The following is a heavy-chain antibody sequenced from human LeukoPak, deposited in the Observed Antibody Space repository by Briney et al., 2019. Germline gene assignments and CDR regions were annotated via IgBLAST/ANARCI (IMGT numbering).Heavy chain of an antibody. CDR1: GFTFDDYA. D-gene: IGHD3-22*01. Sequence: QPGGSLRLSCAASGFTFDDYAMHWVRQAPGKGLEWVSGISWNSGSIGYADSVKGRFTISRDNAKNSLYLQMNSLRAEDTALYYCAKDYGYDSSGYPLGAFDIWGQGTMVTVSS. J-gene: IGHJ3*02. CDR2: ISWNSGSI. CDR3: AKDYGYDSSGYPLGAFDI. V-gene: IGHV3-9*01.